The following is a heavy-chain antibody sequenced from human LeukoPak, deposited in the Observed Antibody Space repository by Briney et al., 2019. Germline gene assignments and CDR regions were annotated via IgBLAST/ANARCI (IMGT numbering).Heavy chain of an antibody. V-gene: IGHV3-11*01. D-gene: IGHD6-19*01. CDR2: ISSSGSTI. CDR3: ARDAIAVAGTGIDY. J-gene: IGHJ4*02. CDR1: GFTFSDYY. Sequence: GGSLRLSCAASGFTFSDYYMNWIRQAPGKGLEWVSYISSSGSTIYYADSVKGRFTISRDDAKNSLYLQMNSLRAEDTAVYYCARDAIAVAGTGIDYWGQGTLVTVSS.